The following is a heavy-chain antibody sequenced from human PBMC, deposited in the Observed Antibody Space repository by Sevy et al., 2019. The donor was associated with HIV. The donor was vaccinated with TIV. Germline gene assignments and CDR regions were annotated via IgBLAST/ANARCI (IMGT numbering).Heavy chain of an antibody. J-gene: IGHJ6*02. Sequence: GVSLRLSCTASGFTFGDYAMSWFRQAPGKGLEWVGFIRSKAYGGTTEYAASVKGRFTISRDDSKSIAYLQMNSLKTEETAVYYCTSDRDRRYYDSSGYPAYYYGMDVWGQGTTVTVSS. CDR3: TSDRDRRYYDSSGYPAYYYGMDV. V-gene: IGHV3-49*03. CDR1: GFTFGDYA. CDR2: IRSKAYGGTT. D-gene: IGHD3-22*01.